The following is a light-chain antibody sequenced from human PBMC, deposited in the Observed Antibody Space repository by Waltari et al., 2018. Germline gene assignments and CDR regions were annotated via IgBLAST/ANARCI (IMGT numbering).Light chain of an antibody. CDR3: SSFTRSNNWV. Sequence: QSALTQPPSASGSPRQSVTISCTGSSRDVGGYNFFSWYQQHPGKAPQLMIYEVTKRPSGVPDRFSGSKSGNTASLTVSGLQAEDEADYYCSSFTRSNNWVFGGGTKLTVL. J-gene: IGLJ3*02. CDR1: SRDVGGYNF. V-gene: IGLV2-8*01. CDR2: EVT.